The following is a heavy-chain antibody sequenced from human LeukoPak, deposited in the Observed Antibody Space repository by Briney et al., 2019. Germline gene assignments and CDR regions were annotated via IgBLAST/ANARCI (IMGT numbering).Heavy chain of an antibody. J-gene: IGHJ3*02. Sequence: GGSLRLSCAASGFTFRSYAMRWVRQAPGKGLEYVSAISSNGGNAYYATSVKGRFTISRDNSKNTLDLQMGSLGAEDTAVYYCARDRMITFGGVIRGDAFDIWGQGTMVTVAS. V-gene: IGHV3-64*01. CDR3: ARDRMITFGGVIRGDAFDI. CDR1: GFTFRSYA. D-gene: IGHD3-16*01. CDR2: ISSNGGNA.